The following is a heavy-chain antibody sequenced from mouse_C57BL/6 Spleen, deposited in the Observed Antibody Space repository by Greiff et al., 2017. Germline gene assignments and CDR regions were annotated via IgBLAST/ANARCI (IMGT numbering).Heavy chain of an antibody. CDR1: GFNIKDDY. J-gene: IGHJ3*01. V-gene: IGHV14-4*01. D-gene: IGHD2-2*01. CDR2: IDPENGDT. CDR3: TPGVTGD. Sequence: VQLQQSGAELVRPGASVKLSCTASGFNIKDDYMHWVKQRPEQGLEWLGWIDPENGDTEYASKFQGKATITADTSSNTAYLQLSSLTSEDTAVYYCTPGVTGDWGQGTLVTVSA.